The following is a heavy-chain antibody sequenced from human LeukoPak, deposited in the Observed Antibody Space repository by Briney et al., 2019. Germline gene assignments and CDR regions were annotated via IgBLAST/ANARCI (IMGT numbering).Heavy chain of an antibody. CDR2: IYSGGST. V-gene: IGHV3-53*01. Sequence: GGSLRLSCAASGFTVSSNYMSWVRQAPGKGLEWVSVIYSGGSTYYADSVKGRFTISRDNSENTLYLQMNSLRAEDTAVYYCARDLTGLVVPAAYYYGMDVWGQGTTVTVSS. CDR1: GFTVSSNY. J-gene: IGHJ6*02. CDR3: ARDLTGLVVPAAYYYGMDV. D-gene: IGHD2-2*01.